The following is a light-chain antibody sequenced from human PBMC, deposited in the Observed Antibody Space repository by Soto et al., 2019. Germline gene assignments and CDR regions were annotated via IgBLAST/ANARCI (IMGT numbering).Light chain of an antibody. V-gene: IGKV1-5*01. Sequence: DIQMTQSPSTLSASVGDRVTITCLASQSISSWLAWYQQKPGKAPKLLIYDASSLESGVPSRFSGSGSGTEFTRTISSLQPDDFATSYCQQYNSYSYTFGQGTKLEIK. CDR3: QQYNSYSYT. CDR2: DAS. CDR1: QSISSW. J-gene: IGKJ2*01.